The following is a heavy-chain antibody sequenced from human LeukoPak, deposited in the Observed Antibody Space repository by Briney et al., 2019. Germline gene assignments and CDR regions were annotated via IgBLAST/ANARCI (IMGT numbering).Heavy chain of an antibody. CDR3: ARDSASLVVVKRSYGMDV. Sequence: GGSLRLSCAASGFTFSSYSMNWVRQAPGKGLEWVSSISSSSSYIYYADSVKGRFTISRDNAKNSLYLQMNSLRAEDTAVYYCARDSASLVVVKRSYGMDVWGQGTTVTVSS. J-gene: IGHJ6*02. CDR2: ISSSSSYI. CDR1: GFTFSSYS. D-gene: IGHD3-22*01. V-gene: IGHV3-21*01.